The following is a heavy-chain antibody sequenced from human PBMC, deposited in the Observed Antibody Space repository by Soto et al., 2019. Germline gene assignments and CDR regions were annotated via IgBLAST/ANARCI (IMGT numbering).Heavy chain of an antibody. D-gene: IGHD6-25*01. V-gene: IGHV1-18*04. CDR2: ISANSGNT. Sequence: QVQLVQYGPEVKKPGASVTVSCKASGYSFTSYGVSWVRQAPGQGLEWMGWISANSGNTDYAQKFRGRVTMTTETSTSTAYMDLRSLRSDDTAVYYCVRDPQRNDYWGQGTLVTVSS. CDR3: VRDPQRNDY. J-gene: IGHJ4*02. CDR1: GYSFTSYG.